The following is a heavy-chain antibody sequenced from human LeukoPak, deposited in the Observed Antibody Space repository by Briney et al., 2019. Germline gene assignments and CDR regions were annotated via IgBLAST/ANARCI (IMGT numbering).Heavy chain of an antibody. CDR3: AKDRGDYYYYGMDV. D-gene: IGHD4-17*01. Sequence: GGSLRLSCAASGFTFDDYAMHWVRQAPGKGLEWVSGISCNSGSIGYADSVKGRFTISRDNAKNSLYLQMNSLRAEDTALYYCAKDRGDYYYYGMDVWGQGTTVTVSS. CDR2: ISCNSGSI. CDR1: GFTFDDYA. J-gene: IGHJ6*02. V-gene: IGHV3-9*01.